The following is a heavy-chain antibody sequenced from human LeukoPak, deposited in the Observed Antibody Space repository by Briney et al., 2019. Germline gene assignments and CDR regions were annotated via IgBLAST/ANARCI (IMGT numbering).Heavy chain of an antibody. D-gene: IGHD5-18*01. V-gene: IGHV4-39*07. Sequence: PSETLSLTCTVSGGSISTSSYYWGWVRQPPGKGLEWIGNIFYSGSTYYSPSLKSRVTISLDTSKNQFSLKLSSVTAADTAVYYCARGRGYSYGYGDYWGQGTLVTVSS. CDR1: GGSISTSSYY. J-gene: IGHJ4*02. CDR2: IFYSGST. CDR3: ARGRGYSYGYGDY.